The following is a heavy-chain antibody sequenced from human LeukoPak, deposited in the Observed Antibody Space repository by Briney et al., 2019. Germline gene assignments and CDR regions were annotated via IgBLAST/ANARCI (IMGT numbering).Heavy chain of an antibody. Sequence: SVKVSCKASGGTFSSYAISWVRQPPGQGLEWMGGIIPIFGTANYAQKFQGRVTITTDQSTSTAYMELSSLRSEDTAVYYCARADHCSGGSCYSDYYYYYYMDVWGKGTTVTVSS. V-gene: IGHV1-69*05. CDR3: ARADHCSGGSCYSDYYYYYYMDV. J-gene: IGHJ6*03. CDR1: GGTFSSYA. CDR2: IIPIFGTA. D-gene: IGHD2-15*01.